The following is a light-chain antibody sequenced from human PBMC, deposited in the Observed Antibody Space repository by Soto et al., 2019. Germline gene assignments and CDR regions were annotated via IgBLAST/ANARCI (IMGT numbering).Light chain of an antibody. CDR2: EVT. CDR1: SSNVGGYNF. CDR3: SSYTTSTTIYV. V-gene: IGLV2-14*01. Sequence: QSVLTHPASAPGSPGQSVTISCTGASSNVGGYNFVSWYQQHPGKAPKLLIYEVTNRPSGVSDRFSGSKSGNTASLTISGLQAEDEADYYCSSYTTSTTIYVFGTGTKVTVL. J-gene: IGLJ1*01.